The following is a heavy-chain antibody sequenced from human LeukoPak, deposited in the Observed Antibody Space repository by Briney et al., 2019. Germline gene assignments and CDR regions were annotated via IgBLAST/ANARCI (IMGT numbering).Heavy chain of an antibody. CDR2: ISGSGGST. CDR1: GFTFSSYA. Sequence: PGGSLRLSCAASGFTFSSYAMSWVRQAPGKGLEWVSAISGSGGSTYYADSVKGRFTISRDNSKNTLYLQMNSLRAEDTAVYYCAKVRSRQWLETGAFDIWGQGTMVTVSS. V-gene: IGHV3-23*01. CDR3: AKVRSRQWLETGAFDI. D-gene: IGHD6-19*01. J-gene: IGHJ3*02.